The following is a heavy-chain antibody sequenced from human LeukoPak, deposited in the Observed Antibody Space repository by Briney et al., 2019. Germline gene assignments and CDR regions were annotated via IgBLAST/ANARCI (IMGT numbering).Heavy chain of an antibody. CDR1: GFTFSSYA. CDR2: ISGSGGST. D-gene: IGHD3-10*01. Sequence: GGSLRLSYAASGFTFSSYAMSWVRQAPGKGLEWVSTISGSGGSTYYADSVKGRFTISRDNSKNTLYLQMNSLRAEDTAVYYCAKDVYGSGSSDYWGQGTLVTVSS. CDR3: AKDVYGSGSSDY. J-gene: IGHJ4*02. V-gene: IGHV3-23*01.